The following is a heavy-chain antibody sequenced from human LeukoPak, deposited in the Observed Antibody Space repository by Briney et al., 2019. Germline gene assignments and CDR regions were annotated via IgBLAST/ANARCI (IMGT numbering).Heavy chain of an antibody. D-gene: IGHD6-25*01. CDR3: ARQLPTAAADTRGYLDY. CDR2: LFYGENS. Sequence: SETLSLTCTVSGGSISTISSSTYYWGWIRQAQGKGLVWIGSLFYGENSHYNPSLKSRATLSVDTSNNQFSLKLTSVTAADAAVYFCARQLPTAAADTRGYLDYWGQGTVVTVSS. J-gene: IGHJ4*02. V-gene: IGHV4-39*01. CDR1: GGSISTISSSTYY.